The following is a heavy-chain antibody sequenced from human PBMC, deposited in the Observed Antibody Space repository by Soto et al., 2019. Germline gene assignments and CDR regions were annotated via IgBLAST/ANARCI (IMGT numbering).Heavy chain of an antibody. CDR3: ARDPPYSASILDY. V-gene: IGHV6-1*01. D-gene: IGHD4-4*01. CDR1: GDSISNNRDA. Sequence: QVELQQSGPGLVQPSQTLSLTCAVSGDSISNNRDAWNWIRQSPSRGLEWLGRTYYRSGWFYHYAEFLECRIRIDVDTSKNHFSLQLFSATPEDTAVYYCARDPPYSASILDYWGQGSLVTVSA. CDR2: TYYRSGWFY. J-gene: IGHJ4*02.